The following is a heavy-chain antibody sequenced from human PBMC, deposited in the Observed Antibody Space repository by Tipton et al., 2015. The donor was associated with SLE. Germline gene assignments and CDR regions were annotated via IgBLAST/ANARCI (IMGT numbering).Heavy chain of an antibody. V-gene: IGHV4-34*01. J-gene: IGHJ3*02. CDR2: INHTGST. CDR3: ARGIGAFDI. Sequence: TLSLTCAVYGGSFSGYSWSWIRQPPGKGLEWIGEINHTGSTNYNPSLKSRVTISVDTSKNQFSLKLNSVTAADTAVYYCARGIGAFDIWGQGTMVTVSS. CDR1: GGSFSGYS.